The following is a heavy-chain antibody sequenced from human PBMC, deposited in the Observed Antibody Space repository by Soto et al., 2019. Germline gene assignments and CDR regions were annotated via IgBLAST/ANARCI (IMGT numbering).Heavy chain of an antibody. CDR2: FDPEDGET. CDR1: GYTLSELS. J-gene: IGHJ4*02. D-gene: IGHD5-18*01. V-gene: IGHV1-24*01. Sequence: VKVSCKVSGYTLSELSMHWLRQATGKGLEWMGGFDPEDGETIYAQKFQGRVTMTEDKSTDTAYMELSRLRSEDTAVYYCATRRGYSYGYKSDGFDYWGQGTLVTVPS. CDR3: ATRRGYSYGYKSDGFDY.